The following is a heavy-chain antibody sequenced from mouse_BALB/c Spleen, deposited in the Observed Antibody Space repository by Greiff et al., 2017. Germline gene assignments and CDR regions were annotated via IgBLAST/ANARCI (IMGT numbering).Heavy chain of an antibody. CDR1: GFTFSSYA. Sequence: EVKLVESGGGLVKPGGSLKLSCAASGFTFSSYAMSWVRQTPEKRLEWVASISSGGSTYYPDSVKGRFTISRDNARNILYLQMSSLRSEDTAMYYCARLLSPTYDGWYFDVWGAGTTVTVSS. V-gene: IGHV5-6-5*01. CDR2: ISSGGST. CDR3: ARLLSPTYDGWYFDV. J-gene: IGHJ1*01. D-gene: IGHD2-14*01.